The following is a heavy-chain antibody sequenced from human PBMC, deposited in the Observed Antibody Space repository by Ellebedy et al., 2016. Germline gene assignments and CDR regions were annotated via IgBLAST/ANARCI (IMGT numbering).Heavy chain of an antibody. Sequence: GSLRLXCAVYGGSFSGYYWSWIRQPPGKGLEWIGEINHSGSTNYNPSLKSRVTISVDTSKNQFSLKLSSVTAADTAVYYCARGRKYTAAAGTFYYYYMDVWGKGTTVTVSS. CDR2: INHSGST. V-gene: IGHV4-34*01. CDR1: GGSFSGYY. J-gene: IGHJ6*03. CDR3: ARGRKYTAAAGTFYYYYMDV. D-gene: IGHD6-13*01.